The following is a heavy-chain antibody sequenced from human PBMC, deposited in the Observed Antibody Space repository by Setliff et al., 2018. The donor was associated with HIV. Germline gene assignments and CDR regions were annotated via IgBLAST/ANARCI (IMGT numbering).Heavy chain of an antibody. V-gene: IGHV4-31*03. D-gene: IGHD3-3*02. Sequence: SETLSLTCTVSGVSISSGGYYWNWIRQHPGKGLEWIGYISSRGSTYYNPSLKSRITMSVDTSQNQVSLKLSSVTAADTAVYFCARLEKLDDISYFEYWGQGTLVTVSS. J-gene: IGHJ4*02. CDR1: GVSISSGGYY. CDR2: ISSRGST. CDR3: ARLEKLDDISYFEY.